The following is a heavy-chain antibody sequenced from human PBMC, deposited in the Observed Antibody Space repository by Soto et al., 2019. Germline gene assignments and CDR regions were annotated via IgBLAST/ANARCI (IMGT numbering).Heavy chain of an antibody. CDR1: GFSVGDNY. CDR2: IYSVGST. D-gene: IGHD5-12*01. J-gene: IGHJ3*01. V-gene: IGHV3-66*01. CDR3: ARDRGYR. Sequence: EVQLVESGGGLVQPGGSLRLSCAASGFSVGDNYMKWVRQAPGKGLEWVSLIYSVGSTFYADSVKRRFTISRDNSKNTLFLQMNTVIVDDTAVYYCARDRGYRWGQGTMVTVSA.